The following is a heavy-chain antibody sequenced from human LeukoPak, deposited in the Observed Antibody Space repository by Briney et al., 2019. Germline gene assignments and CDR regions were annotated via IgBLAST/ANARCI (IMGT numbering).Heavy chain of an antibody. D-gene: IGHD3-9*01. J-gene: IGHJ6*02. V-gene: IGHV3-33*01. CDR1: GFTFSSYG. CDR2: IWYDGSNK. CDR3: AREMDDILTGYNYGMDV. Sequence: GRSLRLSCAASGFTFSSYGMHWVRQAPGKGLEWVAVIWYDGSNKYYADSVRGRFTISRDNSKNTLYLQMNSLRAEDTAVYYCAREMDDILTGYNYGMDVWGQGTTVTVSS.